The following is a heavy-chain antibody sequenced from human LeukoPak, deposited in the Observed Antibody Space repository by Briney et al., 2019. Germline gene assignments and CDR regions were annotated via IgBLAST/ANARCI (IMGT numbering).Heavy chain of an antibody. D-gene: IGHD3-3*01. CDR1: GYRVTGYY. CDR3: ARGGDFWSGYYFAY. J-gene: IGHJ4*02. Sequence: GASVKVSCRASGYRVTGYYMHWVRQAPGQGREWMGWINPNSGDTNPAQHFPGRVTMTRDTSMTTAYMELSRLGSDDTAVYYCARGGDFWSGYYFAYWGQGTLVSVSS. V-gene: IGHV1-2*02. CDR2: INPNSGDT.